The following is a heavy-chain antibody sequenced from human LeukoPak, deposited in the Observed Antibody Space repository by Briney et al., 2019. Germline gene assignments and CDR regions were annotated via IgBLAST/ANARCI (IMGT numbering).Heavy chain of an antibody. CDR2: ISYDGSNK. J-gene: IGHJ4*02. V-gene: IGHV3-30-3*01. CDR3: ASGLAYNYAYTMGY. D-gene: IGHD5-18*01. Sequence: GGSLRLSCAASGFTFSSYAMHWVRQAPGKGLEWVAVISYDGSNKYYADSVKGRFTISRDNAKNTLYLQMNSLRAEDTAVYYCASGLAYNYAYTMGYWGQGTLVTVSS. CDR1: GFTFSSYA.